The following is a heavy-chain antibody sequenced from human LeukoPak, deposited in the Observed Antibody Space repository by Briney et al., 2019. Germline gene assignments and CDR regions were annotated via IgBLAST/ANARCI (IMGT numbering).Heavy chain of an antibody. Sequence: GASVKVSCRASGYTFTTYAINWVRQAPGQGLEYMGWIRTNTGSPTYAQGFTGRFVFSLDTSVSTAYLQISSLKAEDTAVYYCARDSGDYVLGYWGQGTLVTVSS. CDR1: GYTFTTYA. D-gene: IGHD4-17*01. CDR2: IRTNTGSP. J-gene: IGHJ4*02. CDR3: ARDSGDYVLGY. V-gene: IGHV7-4-1*02.